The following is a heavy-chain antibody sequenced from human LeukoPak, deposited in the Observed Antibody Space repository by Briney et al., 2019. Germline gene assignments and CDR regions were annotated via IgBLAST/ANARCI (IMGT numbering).Heavy chain of an antibody. J-gene: IGHJ4*02. V-gene: IGHV3-7*01. Sequence: GGSLRLSCAASVFTFSSYWMTWVRQAPGKGLEWMANIRDDGSDKYYLDSVKGRFTISRDNAQNTLLLQMDGLRVGDTAVYYCVRHTRRAPGDYWGQGTLVTVST. D-gene: IGHD1-26*01. CDR3: VRHTRRAPGDY. CDR1: VFTFSSYW. CDR2: IRDDGSDK.